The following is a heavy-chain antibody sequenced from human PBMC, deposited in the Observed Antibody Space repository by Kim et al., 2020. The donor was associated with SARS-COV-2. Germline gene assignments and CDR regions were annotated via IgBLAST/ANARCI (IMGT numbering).Heavy chain of an antibody. V-gene: IGHV3-30*04. CDR1: GFTFSSYA. Sequence: GGSLRLSCAASGFTFSSYAMHWVRQAPGKGLEWVAVISYDGSNKYYADSVKGRFTISRDNSKNTLYLQMNSLRAEDTAVYYCASPLYSGSYYSPDAFDIWGQGTMVTVSS. J-gene: IGHJ3*02. D-gene: IGHD1-26*01. CDR3: ASPLYSGSYYSPDAFDI. CDR2: ISYDGSNK.